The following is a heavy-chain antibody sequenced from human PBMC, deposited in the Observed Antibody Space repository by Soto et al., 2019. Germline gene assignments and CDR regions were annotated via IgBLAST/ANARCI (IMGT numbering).Heavy chain of an antibody. CDR3: AREGTVEWELLYYYGMDV. D-gene: IGHD1-26*01. Sequence: VASVKVSCKASGYTLTSYYMHWVRQAPGQGLEWMGIINPSGGNTNYAQKLQGRVTMTTDTSTSTAYMELRSLRSDDTAVYYCAREGTVEWELLYYYGMDVWGQGTTVTVSS. J-gene: IGHJ6*02. CDR1: GYTLTSYY. CDR2: INPSGGNT. V-gene: IGHV1-46*01.